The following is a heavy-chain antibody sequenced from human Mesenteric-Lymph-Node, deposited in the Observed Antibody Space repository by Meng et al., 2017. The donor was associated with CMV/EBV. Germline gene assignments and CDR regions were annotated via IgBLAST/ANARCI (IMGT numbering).Heavy chain of an antibody. D-gene: IGHD6-13*01. CDR1: GFTFSSYA. V-gene: IGHV3-30*04. CDR2: ISHDGSNK. J-gene: IGHJ4*02. CDR3: ARSIAAAGKDEY. Sequence: GGSLRLSCAASGFTFSSYAMHWVRQAPGKGLEWVAVISHDGSNKYYADSVKGRFTISRDNSKNTLYLQMNSLRAEDTAVYYCARSIAAAGKDEYWGQGTLVTVSS.